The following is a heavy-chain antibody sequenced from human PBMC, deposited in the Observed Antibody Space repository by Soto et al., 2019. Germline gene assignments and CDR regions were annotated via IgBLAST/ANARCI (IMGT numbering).Heavy chain of an antibody. CDR1: GFTFSNYW. V-gene: IGHV3-7*01. CDR3: ARGYSGYAY. Sequence: HPGGSLRLSCAASGFTFSNYWMGWVRQAPGKGLEWVANTKPDGSEKYYVDSVKGRFTISRDSAKDSLYLQMNSLRVEDTAVYYCARGYSGYAYWGQGALVTVSS. J-gene: IGHJ4*02. D-gene: IGHD5-12*01. CDR2: TKPDGSEK.